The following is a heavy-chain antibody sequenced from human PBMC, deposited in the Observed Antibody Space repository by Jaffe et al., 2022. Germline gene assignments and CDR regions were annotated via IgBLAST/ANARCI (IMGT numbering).Heavy chain of an antibody. CDR1: GFTFSSYG. CDR2: ISYDGSNK. V-gene: IGHV3-30*18. CDR3: AKDLGYCSSTSCYGFDY. D-gene: IGHD2-2*01. Sequence: QVQLVESGGGVVQPGRSLRLSCAASGFTFSSYGMHWVRQAPGKGLEWVAVISYDGSNKYYADSVKGRFTISRDNSKNTLYLQMNSLRAEDTAVYYCAKDLGYCSSTSCYGFDYWGQGTLVTVSS. J-gene: IGHJ4*02.